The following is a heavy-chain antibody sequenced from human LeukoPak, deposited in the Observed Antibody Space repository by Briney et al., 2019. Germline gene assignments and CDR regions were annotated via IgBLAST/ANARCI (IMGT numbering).Heavy chain of an antibody. Sequence: PGGSLTLSCAASGFTFSSYAKSWARQAPGKGLEWVSYIYSGGCPIYYADSVKGRFTISRDNAKNSLYLQMNSLRDEDTAVYYCTRDPEALDYWGQGALVTVFS. CDR2: IYSGGCPI. V-gene: IGHV3-48*02. J-gene: IGHJ4*02. CDR3: TRDPEALDY. CDR1: GFTFSSYA.